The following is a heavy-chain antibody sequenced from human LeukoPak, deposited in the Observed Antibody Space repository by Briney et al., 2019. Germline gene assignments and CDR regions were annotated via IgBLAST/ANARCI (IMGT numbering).Heavy chain of an antibody. CDR2: IYYTGST. D-gene: IGHD6-13*01. J-gene: IGHJ5*02. CDR3: ARDAYSSSEVDWFDP. Sequence: PSETLSLTCIVSGGSISSYYWSWIRQPPGKGLEWIGYIYYTGSTNYNPSLKSRVTISVDTSKNQFSLKLSSVIAADMAVYYCARDAYSSSEVDWFDPWGQGTLVTASS. V-gene: IGHV4-59*01. CDR1: GGSISSYY.